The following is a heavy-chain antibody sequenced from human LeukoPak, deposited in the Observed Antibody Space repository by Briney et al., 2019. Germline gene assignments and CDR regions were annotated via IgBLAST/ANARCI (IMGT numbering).Heavy chain of an antibody. D-gene: IGHD2-15*01. J-gene: IGHJ4*02. Sequence: GEPLKISCKGSGYSFTSNWIGWVRQMPGKGLEWMGIIYPGDSDTRYSPSFQGQVTISADKSISTAYLQWSSLKASDTAMYYCARLLGYCSGGSCYYQSRGTFDYWGQGTLVTVSS. CDR3: ARLLGYCSGGSCYYQSRGTFDY. V-gene: IGHV5-51*01. CDR1: GYSFTSNW. CDR2: IYPGDSDT.